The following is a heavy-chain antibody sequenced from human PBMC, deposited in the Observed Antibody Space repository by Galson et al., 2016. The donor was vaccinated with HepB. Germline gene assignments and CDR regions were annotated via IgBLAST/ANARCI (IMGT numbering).Heavy chain of an antibody. CDR1: GFAFRTYS. Sequence: SLRLSCAASGFAFRTYSMNWVRQTPGKGLEWVASMSSSDRSVTEMHYTDSVKGRFTIYRDNAKNSLYLQMNSLRADDTAVYYCARSSSDQDPFSGGMDVWGQGTTVTVSS. J-gene: IGHJ6*02. V-gene: IGHV3-21*01. CDR3: ARSSSDQDPFSGGMDV. CDR2: MSSSDRSVTEM. D-gene: IGHD2-2*01.